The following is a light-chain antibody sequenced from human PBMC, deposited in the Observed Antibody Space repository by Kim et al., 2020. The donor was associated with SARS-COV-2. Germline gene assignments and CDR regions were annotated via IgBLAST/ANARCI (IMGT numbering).Light chain of an antibody. J-gene: IGLJ3*02. CDR2: QDN. CDR1: KLGDKY. V-gene: IGLV3-1*01. CDR3: QAWDSSTVV. Sequence: SVSPGQTASITCSGNKLGDKYACWYQQKPGQSPVLVIYQDNKRPSGIPERFSGSNSGNTATLTISGTQAMDEADYYCQAWDSSTVVVGGGTQLTVL.